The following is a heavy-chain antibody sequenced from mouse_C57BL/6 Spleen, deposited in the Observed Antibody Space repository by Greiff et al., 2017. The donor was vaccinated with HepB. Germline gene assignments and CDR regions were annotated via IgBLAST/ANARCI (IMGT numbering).Heavy chain of an antibody. CDR2: IYPRDGST. V-gene: IGHV1-85*01. J-gene: IGHJ3*01. CDR1: GYTFTSYD. CDR3: ASSIYYYGSGFAY. D-gene: IGHD1-1*01. Sequence: QVQLQQSGPELVKPGASVKLSCKASGYTFTSYDINWVKQRPGQGLEWIGWIYPRDGSTKYNEKFKGKATLTVDTSSSTAYMELHSLTSEDSAVYFCASSIYYYGSGFAYWGQGTLVTVSA.